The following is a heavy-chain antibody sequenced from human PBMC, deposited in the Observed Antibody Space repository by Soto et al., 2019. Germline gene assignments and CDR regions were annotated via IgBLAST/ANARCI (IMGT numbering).Heavy chain of an antibody. V-gene: IGHV1-18*04. CDR1: GYTFTSYG. Sequence: QVQQVQSGAEVKKPGASVKVSCKASGYTFTSYGISWVRQAPGQGLEWMGWISAYNGNTNYAQKLQGRVTMTTDTSTSTAYMELRSLRSDDTAVYYCARDPFDIVVVPAGYGMDVWGQGTTVTVSS. CDR3: ARDPFDIVVVPAGYGMDV. D-gene: IGHD2-2*01. J-gene: IGHJ6*02. CDR2: ISAYNGNT.